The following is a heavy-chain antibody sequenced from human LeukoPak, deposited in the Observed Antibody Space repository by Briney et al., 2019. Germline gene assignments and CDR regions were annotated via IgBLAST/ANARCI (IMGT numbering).Heavy chain of an antibody. CDR2: IRYDGSNK. CDR3: AKEAYSSAWYWLDY. V-gene: IGHV3-30*02. Sequence: GGSLRLSCATSGFTFSSYGMHWVRQAPGKGLEWVAFIRYDGSNKYYADSVKGRFTISRDNSKNTLYLQMNSLRAEDTAVYYCAKEAYSSAWYWLDYWGQGTLVTVPS. CDR1: GFTFSSYG. J-gene: IGHJ4*02. D-gene: IGHD6-19*01.